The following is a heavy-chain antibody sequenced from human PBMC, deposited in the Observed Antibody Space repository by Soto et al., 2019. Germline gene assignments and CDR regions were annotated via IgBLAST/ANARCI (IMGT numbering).Heavy chain of an antibody. CDR1: GFNFSNSA. CDR2: PSYDANNG. CDR3: AKDKGVFNWATSYFHY. D-gene: IGHD1-1*01. Sequence: PGGTLRRSGAAAGFNFSNSAVHWVSEARGQGREWVALPSYDANNGYYTASVKGRFTISRDNSKNTLFLQMNSPSPEDTPVSYCAKDKGVFNWATSYFHYWRRGTLGT. V-gene: IGHV3-30*18. J-gene: IGHJ4*02.